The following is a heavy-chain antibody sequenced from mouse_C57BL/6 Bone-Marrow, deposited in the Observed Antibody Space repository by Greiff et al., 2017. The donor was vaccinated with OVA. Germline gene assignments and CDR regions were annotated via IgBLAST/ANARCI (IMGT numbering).Heavy chain of an antibody. CDR2: ISGGGGNT. CDR3: ARHPHYYGRRKGYFDY. J-gene: IGHJ2*01. Sequence: EVMLVESGGGLVKPGGSLKLSCAASGFTFSSYTMSWVRQTPEKRLEWVATISGGGGNTYYPDSVKGRFTISRDHAKNTLYLQMSSLRSQDTALYYGARHPHYYGRRKGYFDYWGQGTTLTVSS. D-gene: IGHD1-1*01. V-gene: IGHV5-9*01. CDR1: GFTFSSYT.